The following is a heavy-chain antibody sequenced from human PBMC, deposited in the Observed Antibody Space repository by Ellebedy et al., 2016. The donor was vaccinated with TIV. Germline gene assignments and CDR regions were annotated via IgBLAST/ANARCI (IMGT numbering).Heavy chain of an antibody. CDR2: IIPIFRTA. CDR3: ARGVGDTPYNHYGMDV. V-gene: IGHV1-69*13. J-gene: IGHJ6*02. D-gene: IGHD1-26*01. Sequence: ASVKVSCXASGGSPFSKYAISWVRQAPGQGLEWMGGIIPIFRTAKYAQKFQGRVTITADEFMSSGYMELSSLRSEDTAVYYCARGVGDTPYNHYGMDVWGQGTTVTVSS. CDR1: GGSPFSKYA.